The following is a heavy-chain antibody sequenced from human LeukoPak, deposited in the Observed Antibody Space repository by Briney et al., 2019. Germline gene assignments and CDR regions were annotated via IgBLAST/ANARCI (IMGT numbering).Heavy chain of an antibody. J-gene: IGHJ4*02. CDR2: IYYSGST. CDR3: ARDDPSSGSDY. V-gene: IGHV4-39*07. CDR1: GASISSRTYY. D-gene: IGHD6-19*01. Sequence: PSETLSLTCTVSGASISSRTYYWGWIRQPPGKGLEWIGNIYYSGSTYYNPSLKSRVTISVDTSKNQFSLKLSSVTAADTAVYYCARDDPSSGSDYWGQGTLVTVSS.